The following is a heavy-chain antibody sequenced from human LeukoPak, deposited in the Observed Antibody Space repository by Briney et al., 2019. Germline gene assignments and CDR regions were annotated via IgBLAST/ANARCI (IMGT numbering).Heavy chain of an antibody. CDR3: ARDAALPPGYSSGWYLAY. D-gene: IGHD6-19*01. CDR2: IWYDGSNR. J-gene: IGHJ4*02. V-gene: IGHV3-33*08. Sequence: GGSLRLSCAASGFTFSSYWMHWVRQAPGKGLEWVAVIWYDGSNRYYAESVKGRFTISRDNSKNTLYLQMNSLRAEDTAVYYCARDAALPPGYSSGWYLAYWGQGTLVTVSS. CDR1: GFTFSSYW.